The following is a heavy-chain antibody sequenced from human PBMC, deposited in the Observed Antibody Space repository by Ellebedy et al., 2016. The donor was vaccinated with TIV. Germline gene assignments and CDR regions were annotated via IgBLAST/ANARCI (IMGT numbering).Heavy chain of an antibody. V-gene: IGHV4-4*07. D-gene: IGHD6-19*01. Sequence: MPSETLSLTCTVSGGSINNRYWSWIRQVAGKGLEWIGRIYSSGTTNYNPSLKSRVTMSVDTSRGQFSLRLNSVTAADTAVYYCARSGGWYTPYDYWGQGTLVTVSS. CDR3: ARSGGWYTPYDY. CDR2: IYSSGTT. CDR1: GGSINNRY. J-gene: IGHJ4*02.